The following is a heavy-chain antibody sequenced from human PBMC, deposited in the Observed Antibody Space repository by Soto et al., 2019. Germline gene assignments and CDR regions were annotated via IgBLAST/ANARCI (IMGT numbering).Heavy chain of an antibody. J-gene: IGHJ4*02. Sequence: SATLSLTFAVSGYPISSGYYWGWIRQPPGKGLEWIGIIHHSGSTYYNPSLRSRITISVDTSKNQFSLKMPSVTAADTAVYYCARSSGYVPGGYWGQGILVTVAS. D-gene: IGHD5-12*01. CDR3: ARSSGYVPGGY. CDR1: GYPISSGYY. V-gene: IGHV4-38-2*01. CDR2: IHHSGST.